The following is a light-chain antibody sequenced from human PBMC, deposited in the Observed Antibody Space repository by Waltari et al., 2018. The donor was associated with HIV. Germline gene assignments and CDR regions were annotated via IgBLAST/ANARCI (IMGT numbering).Light chain of an antibody. Sequence: EIVMTQSPATLSVSPGERVTLSCRPSQNVITNLAWYQQKPGQAPRLLIYGTSTRATGVPDRFSGGGSGTEFTLTIKSLQSEDNAFYYCQQYNKWPRTFSRGTRVEVK. J-gene: IGKJ1*01. CDR1: QNVITN. CDR3: QQYNKWPRT. V-gene: IGKV3-15*01. CDR2: GTS.